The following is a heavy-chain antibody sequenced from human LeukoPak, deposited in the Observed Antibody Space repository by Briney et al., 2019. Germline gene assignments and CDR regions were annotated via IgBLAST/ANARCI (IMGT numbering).Heavy chain of an antibody. CDR2: MNEYSTTI. V-gene: IGHV3-74*01. CDR3: ARGGVNPVDH. J-gene: IGHJ4*02. Sequence: PGGSLRLSCAAPGFPFNSFWMHWVRQAPGKGLVWVSDMNEYSTTIRCADSVKGRFSISRDNAKSILYLQMNNLRAEDTAMYFCARGGVNPVDHWGQGTLVTVSS. D-gene: IGHD1-14*01. CDR1: GFPFNSFW.